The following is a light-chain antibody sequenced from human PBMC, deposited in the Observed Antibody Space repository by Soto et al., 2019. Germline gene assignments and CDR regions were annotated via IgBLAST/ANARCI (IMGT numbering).Light chain of an antibody. J-gene: IGKJ2*01. V-gene: IGKV3-15*01. CDR2: GAS. Sequence: EIVMTQSPATLSVSPGERATVSCRASQSVSSNLAWYQQKPGQAPRLLIYGASTRATGIPARFSGSGSGTEVTLTIDSLQSEDFAVYYCQQYNNWPRTFGQGTKLEIK. CDR3: QQYNNWPRT. CDR1: QSVSSN.